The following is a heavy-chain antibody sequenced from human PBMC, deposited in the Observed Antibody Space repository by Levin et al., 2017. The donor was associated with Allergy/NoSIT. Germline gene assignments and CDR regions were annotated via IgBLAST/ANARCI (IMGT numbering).Heavy chain of an antibody. V-gene: IGHV4-59*01. CDR1: GGSISSSY. CDR3: ARVSVGYGDSTFDY. Sequence: SQTLSLTCTVSGGSISSSYWSWIRQPPGKGLEWIGYIYYSGSTNYNPSLKSRVTISVDTSKNQFSLKLSSVTAADTAVYYCARVSVGYGDSTFDYWGQGTLVTVSS. CDR2: IYYSGST. D-gene: IGHD4-17*01. J-gene: IGHJ4*02.